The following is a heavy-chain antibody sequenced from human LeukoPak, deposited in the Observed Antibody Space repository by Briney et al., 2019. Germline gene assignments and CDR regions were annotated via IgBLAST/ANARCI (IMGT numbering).Heavy chain of an antibody. D-gene: IGHD6-19*01. CDR3: ARLDSSGWYTDAFDI. CDR1: GGSISSYY. CDR2: IYYSGST. J-gene: IGHJ3*02. V-gene: IGHV4-59*08. Sequence: SETLSLTCTVSGGSISSYYWSWIRQPPGKGLEWIGYIYYSGSTNYNPSLKSRVTISLDTSKNQLSLKLSSVTAADTAVYYCARLDSSGWYTDAFDIWGQGTMVTVSS.